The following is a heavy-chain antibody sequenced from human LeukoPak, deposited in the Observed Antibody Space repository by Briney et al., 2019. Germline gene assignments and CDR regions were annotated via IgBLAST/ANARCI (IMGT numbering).Heavy chain of an antibody. CDR1: GASISSYY. D-gene: IGHD6-6*01. J-gene: IGHJ3*02. CDR3: ARAPFSSSVQAFDI. V-gene: IGHV4-59*01. Sequence: PSETLSLTCTVSGASISSYYWSWIRQPLGKGLEWIGYIYYSGSTNYNPSLKSRVTISVDTSKNQFSLKLSSVTAADTAVYYCARAPFSSSVQAFDIWGQGTMVTVSS. CDR2: IYYSGST.